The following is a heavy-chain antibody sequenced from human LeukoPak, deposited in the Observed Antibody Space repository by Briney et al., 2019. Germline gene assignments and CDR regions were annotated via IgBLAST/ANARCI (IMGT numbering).Heavy chain of an antibody. CDR3: ARDNPVWGSYRRVYFDY. CDR2: ICYSGST. Sequence: TSETLSLTCTVSGVSISSYYWSWIRQPPGKGLEWIGYICYSGSTNYKPSVKSRVTISVDKSKNQFYLKLSCVTAADTAVYYCARDNPVWGSYRRVYFDYWGQGTLVTVSS. D-gene: IGHD3-16*02. CDR1: GVSISSYY. V-gene: IGHV4-59*01. J-gene: IGHJ4*02.